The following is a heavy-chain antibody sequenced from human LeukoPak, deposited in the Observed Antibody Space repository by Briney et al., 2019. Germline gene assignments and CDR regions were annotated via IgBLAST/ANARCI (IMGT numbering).Heavy chain of an antibody. D-gene: IGHD6-19*01. Sequence: GESLKISCKGSGYSFTNYWIGWVRQMPGKGLEWMGIIYPGDSETRYSPSFQGQVTISADTSISTAYLQWSSLQASDTAMYYCARRGLADCWGQGTLVTVSS. CDR2: IYPGDSET. CDR1: GYSFTNYW. J-gene: IGHJ4*02. V-gene: IGHV5-51*01. CDR3: ARRGLADC.